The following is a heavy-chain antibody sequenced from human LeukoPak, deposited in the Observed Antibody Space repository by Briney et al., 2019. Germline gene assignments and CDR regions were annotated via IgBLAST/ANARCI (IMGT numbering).Heavy chain of an antibody. Sequence: QSGGSLRLSCAASGFIFSSYAMSWVRQAPGKGLEWVSTVSGSGGRTYYADSVKGRFTISRDNSKNTLYLQMSSLRAEDTAVYYCAKESAAAGNVPFDYWGQGTLVTVSS. J-gene: IGHJ4*02. CDR3: AKESAAAGNVPFDY. CDR1: GFIFSSYA. V-gene: IGHV3-23*01. CDR2: VSGSGGRT. D-gene: IGHD6-13*01.